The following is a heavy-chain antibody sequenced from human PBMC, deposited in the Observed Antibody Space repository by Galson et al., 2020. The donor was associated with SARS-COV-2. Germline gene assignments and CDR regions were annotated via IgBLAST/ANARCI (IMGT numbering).Heavy chain of an antibody. CDR1: GGSVSGDGDA. V-gene: IGHV4-30-2*06. CDR3: ARGLVLRYFDWLFHYYGMDV. J-gene: IGHJ6*02. CDR2: VSRSGRT. Sequence: ASETLSLTCTVSGGSVSGDGDAWSWVRQSPGTGLEWIGYVSRSGRTSYNPSLKTRVSMSLDRSKNQFSLKLSSVTAADTAVYYCARGLVLRYFDWLFHYYGMDVWGQGTTVTVSS. D-gene: IGHD3-9*01.